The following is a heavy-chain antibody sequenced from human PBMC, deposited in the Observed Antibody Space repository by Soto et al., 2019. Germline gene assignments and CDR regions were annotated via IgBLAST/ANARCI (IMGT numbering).Heavy chain of an antibody. CDR2: IYYSGST. D-gene: IGHD2-15*01. J-gene: IGHJ5*02. Sequence: PSETLSLTCTVSGGSISSYYWSWIRQPPGKGLEWIGYIYYSGSTNYNPSLKSRVTISVDTSKNQFSLKLSSVTAADTAVYYCARLGYCSGGSCYQNWLDPWGQGTLVTVSS. CDR3: ARLGYCSGGSCYQNWLDP. V-gene: IGHV4-59*08. CDR1: GGSISSYY.